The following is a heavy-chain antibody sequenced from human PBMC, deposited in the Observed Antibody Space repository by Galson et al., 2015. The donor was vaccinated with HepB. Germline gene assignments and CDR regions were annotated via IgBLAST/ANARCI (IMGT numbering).Heavy chain of an antibody. Sequence: SVKVSCKASGYTFTGYYMHWVRQAPGQGLEWMGRINPNSGGTNYAQKFQGRVTMTRDTSISTAYMELSRLRSDDTAVYYCARDDSSGWYGIDYWGQGTLVTVSS. V-gene: IGHV1-2*06. D-gene: IGHD6-19*01. CDR1: GYTFTGYY. CDR2: INPNSGGT. J-gene: IGHJ4*02. CDR3: ARDDSSGWYGIDY.